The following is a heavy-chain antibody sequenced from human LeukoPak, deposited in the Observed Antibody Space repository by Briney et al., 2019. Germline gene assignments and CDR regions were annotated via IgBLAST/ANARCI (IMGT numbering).Heavy chain of an antibody. CDR3: ARDEITSFDY. J-gene: IGHJ4*02. Sequence: GGSLRLSCAASGFTFSIYGMHWVRQAPGKGLEWVAVISYDGSNKYYADSVKGRFTISRDNSKNTLYLQMNSLRAEDTAVYYCARDEITSFDYWGQGTLVTVSS. V-gene: IGHV3-30*03. CDR2: ISYDGSNK. CDR1: GFTFSIYG. D-gene: IGHD3-16*01.